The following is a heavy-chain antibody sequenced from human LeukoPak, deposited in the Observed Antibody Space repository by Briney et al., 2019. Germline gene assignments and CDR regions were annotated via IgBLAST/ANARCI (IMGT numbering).Heavy chain of an antibody. J-gene: IGHJ3*02. Sequence: SETLSLTCTVSGGSISSSGYYWGWIRQPPGKGLEWIGTIYYSGSTYYNPSLKSRVTISVDTSKNQFSLKLSSVTAADTAVYYCARVGVYYYDSSGYPLRPDAFDIWGQGTMVTVSS. CDR1: GGSISSSGYY. V-gene: IGHV4-39*07. D-gene: IGHD3-22*01. CDR2: IYYSGST. CDR3: ARVGVYYYDSSGYPLRPDAFDI.